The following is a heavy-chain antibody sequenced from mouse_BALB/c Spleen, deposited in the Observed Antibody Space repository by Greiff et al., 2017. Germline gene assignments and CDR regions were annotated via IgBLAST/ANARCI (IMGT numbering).Heavy chain of an antibody. Sequence: EVKLMESGGGLVKPGGSLKLSCAASGFTFSSYAMSWVRQTPEKRLEWVASISSGGSTYYPDSVKGRFTISRDNARNILYLQMSSLRSEDTAMYYCARGRDDGYWFAYWGQGTLVTVSA. V-gene: IGHV5-6-5*01. J-gene: IGHJ3*01. CDR3: ARGRDDGYWFAY. CDR1: GFTFSSYA. CDR2: ISSGGST. D-gene: IGHD2-3*01.